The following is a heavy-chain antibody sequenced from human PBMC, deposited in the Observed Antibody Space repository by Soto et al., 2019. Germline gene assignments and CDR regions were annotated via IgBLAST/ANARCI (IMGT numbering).Heavy chain of an antibody. J-gene: IGHJ6*02. CDR1: GYPFTHYG. CDR3: ARDQSFDRTYYYGIDV. V-gene: IGHV1-18*01. CDR2: ISPFNGNT. Sequence: QVQLVQSGAEVKMPGASVRVSCKSSGYPFTHYGITWIRQAPGQGLEWMGWISPFNGNTNYGQTVQGRVTLTTETSTSKVYMELRSLRSDDTAVYYCARDQSFDRTYYYGIDVWGQGTPVTVSS.